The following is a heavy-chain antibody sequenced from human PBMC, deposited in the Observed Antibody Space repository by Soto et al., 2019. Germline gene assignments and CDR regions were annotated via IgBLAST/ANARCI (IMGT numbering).Heavy chain of an antibody. CDR3: AKEPAERDYFDN. Sequence: ASVKVSCKSSGYTFTTYNINWVRQATGQGLEWMGWMNPNSGTTGYAQKFQDRITLTRDISTTTAYMELSSLRSDDTAVYFCAKEPAERDYFDNWGHGTLVTVSS. D-gene: IGHD6-13*01. V-gene: IGHV1-8*01. CDR1: GYTFTTYN. CDR2: MNPNSGTT. J-gene: IGHJ4*01.